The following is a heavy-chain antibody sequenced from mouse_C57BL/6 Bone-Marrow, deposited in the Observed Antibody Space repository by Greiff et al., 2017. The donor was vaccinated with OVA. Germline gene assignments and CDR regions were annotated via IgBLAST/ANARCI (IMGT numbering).Heavy chain of an antibody. CDR3: AGYGSSGSSWFAY. J-gene: IGHJ3*01. Sequence: QVQLQQPGAELVRPGSSVKLSCKASGFTFTSYWMHWVKQRPIQGLEWIGNIDPSASETHYNQKFKDKATLTVDKSSSTAYMQLSSLTSEDSAVYYCAGYGSSGSSWFAYWGQGTLVTVSA. D-gene: IGHD1-1*01. CDR2: IDPSASET. CDR1: GFTFTSYW. V-gene: IGHV1-52*01.